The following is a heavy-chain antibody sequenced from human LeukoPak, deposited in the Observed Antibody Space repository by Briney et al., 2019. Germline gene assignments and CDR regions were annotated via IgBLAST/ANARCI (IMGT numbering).Heavy chain of an antibody. J-gene: IGHJ3*01. D-gene: IGHD3-22*01. CDR2: IYPGDSDT. CDR1: GYSFTSYW. Sequence: GESLKISCKGSGYSFTSYWIGWARQMPGKGLEWMGIIYPGDSDTRYSPSFQGQVTISADKSISTAYLQWSSLKASDTAMYYCARLSVGSDYYDSSGYWNWGQGTMVTVSS. CDR3: ARLSVGSDYYDSSGYWN. V-gene: IGHV5-51*01.